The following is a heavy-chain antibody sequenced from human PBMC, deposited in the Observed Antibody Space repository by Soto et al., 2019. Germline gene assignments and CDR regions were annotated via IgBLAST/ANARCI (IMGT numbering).Heavy chain of an antibody. CDR1: GGSISSYY. J-gene: IGHJ4*02. V-gene: IGHV4-59*12. CDR2: IYYSGST. D-gene: IGHD5-18*01. Sequence: PSETLSLTCTVSGGSISSYYWSRIRQPPGKGLEWIGYIYYSGSTNYNPSLKSRVTISVDTSKNQFSLQLNSVTPEDTAAYYCARGAYTYGRPFDYWGQGTLVTVS. CDR3: ARGAYTYGRPFDY.